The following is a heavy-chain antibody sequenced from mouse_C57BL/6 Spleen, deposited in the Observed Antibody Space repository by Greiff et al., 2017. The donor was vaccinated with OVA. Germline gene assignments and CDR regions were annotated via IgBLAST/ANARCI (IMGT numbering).Heavy chain of an antibody. V-gene: IGHV1-26*01. CDR2: INPNNGGT. CDR1: GYTFTDYY. Sequence: VQLQQSGPELVKPGASVKISCKASGYTFTDYYMNWVKQSHGKSLEWIGDINPNNGGTSYNQKFKGKATLTVDKSSSTAYMELRSLTSEDSAVYYCARSGFLYFDDWGQGTTLTVSS. CDR3: ARSGFLYFDD. J-gene: IGHJ2*01.